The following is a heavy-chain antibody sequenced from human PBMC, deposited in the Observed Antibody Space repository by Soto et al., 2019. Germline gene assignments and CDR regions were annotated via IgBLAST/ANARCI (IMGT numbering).Heavy chain of an antibody. Sequence: ASVKVSCKASGYTFTSYAMHWVRQAPGQRLEWMGWINAGNGNTKYSQKFQGRVTMTWDTSASTAYMELTSLRSEDTAMYYCAREEAVGARNFDYWGQGTQVTVSS. J-gene: IGHJ4*02. CDR1: GYTFTSYA. CDR3: AREEAVGARNFDY. D-gene: IGHD1-26*01. CDR2: INAGNGNT. V-gene: IGHV1-3*01.